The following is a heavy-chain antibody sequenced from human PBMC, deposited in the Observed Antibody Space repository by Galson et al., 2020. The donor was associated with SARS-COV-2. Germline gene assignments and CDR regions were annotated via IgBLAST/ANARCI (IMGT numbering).Heavy chain of an antibody. V-gene: IGHV3-30*18. CDR1: GFTFSSYG. D-gene: IGHD3-22*01. Sequence: GGSLRLSCAASGFTFSSYGMHWVRQAPGKGLEWVAVISYDGSNKYYADSVKGRFTISRDNSKNTLYLQMNSLRAEDTAVYYCAKEYYYDSSGPLDAFDIWGQGTMVTVSS. CDR2: ISYDGSNK. CDR3: AKEYYYDSSGPLDAFDI. J-gene: IGHJ3*02.